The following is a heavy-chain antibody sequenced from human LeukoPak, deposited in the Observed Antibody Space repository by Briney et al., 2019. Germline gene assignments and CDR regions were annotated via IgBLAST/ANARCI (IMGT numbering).Heavy chain of an antibody. Sequence: SETLSLTCTVSGGSISSSSYYWGWIRQPPGKGLEWIGSIYYSGSTYYNPSLKSRVTISVDTSKNQFSLKLSSVTAADTAVYYCARDLRAVAESDFDYWGQGTLVTVSS. CDR2: IYYSGST. D-gene: IGHD6-19*01. V-gene: IGHV4-39*07. CDR3: ARDLRAVAESDFDY. CDR1: GGSISSSSYY. J-gene: IGHJ4*02.